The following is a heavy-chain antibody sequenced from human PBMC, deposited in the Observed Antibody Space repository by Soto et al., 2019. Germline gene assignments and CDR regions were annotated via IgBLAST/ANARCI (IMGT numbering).Heavy chain of an antibody. CDR3: AREEDIVVVPAAPGGFDP. J-gene: IGHJ5*02. V-gene: IGHV3-23*01. CDR2: ISGSGGST. D-gene: IGHD2-2*01. CDR1: GFTFSSYA. Sequence: PGGSLRLSCAASGFTFSSYAMSWVRQAPGKGLEWVSAISGSGGSTYYADSVKGRFTISRDNSKNTLYLQMNSLRAEDTAVYYCAREEDIVVVPAAPGGFDPWGQGTLVTVSS.